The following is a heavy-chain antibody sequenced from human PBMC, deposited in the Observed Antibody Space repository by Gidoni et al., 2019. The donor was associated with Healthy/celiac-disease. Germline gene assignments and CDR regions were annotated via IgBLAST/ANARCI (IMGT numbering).Heavy chain of an antibody. V-gene: IGHV3-48*01. CDR3: ARDLSEAAWYYYDSSGYLGTSFDY. CDR2: ISSSSSTI. CDR1: GFTFRSYS. Sequence: EVQLVESGGGLVQPGGSLRLSCEASGFTFRSYSMTWVLQAPGKGLEWVSYISSSSSTIYYADSVKGRFTISRDNAKNSLYLQMNSLRAEDTAVYYCARDLSEAAWYYYDSSGYLGTSFDYWGQGTLVTVSS. J-gene: IGHJ4*02. D-gene: IGHD3-22*01.